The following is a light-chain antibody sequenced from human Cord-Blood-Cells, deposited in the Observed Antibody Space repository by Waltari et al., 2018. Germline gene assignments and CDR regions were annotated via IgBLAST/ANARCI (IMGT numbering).Light chain of an antibody. CDR1: SSDVGGYNY. J-gene: IGLJ3*02. V-gene: IGLV2-14*01. CDR2: DVS. CDR3: SSNTSSSTWV. Sequence: QSALTQPASVSGSPGQSITNSCTGTSSDVGGYNYVSWYQQHPGKAPKLMIYDVSKRPSGVSNRFSGSKSGNTASLTISGLQAEDEADYYCSSNTSSSTWVFGGGTKLTVL.